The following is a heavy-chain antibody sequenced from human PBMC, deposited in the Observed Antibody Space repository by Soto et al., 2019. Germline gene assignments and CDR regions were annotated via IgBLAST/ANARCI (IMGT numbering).Heavy chain of an antibody. J-gene: IGHJ6*02. CDR3: ARTGMYYDFLSGYYIDYYYGMDV. CDR2: IYPGDSDT. Sequence: GESLKISCKGSGYSFTSYWIGWVRQMPGKGLEWMGIIYPGDSDTRYSPSFQGQVTISADKSISTAYLQWSSLKASDTAMYYCARTGMYYDFLSGYYIDYYYGMDVWGQGTTVTVSS. V-gene: IGHV5-51*01. D-gene: IGHD3-3*01. CDR1: GYSFTSYW.